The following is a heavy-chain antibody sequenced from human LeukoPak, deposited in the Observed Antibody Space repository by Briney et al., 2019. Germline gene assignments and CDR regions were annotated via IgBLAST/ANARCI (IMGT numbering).Heavy chain of an antibody. Sequence: GGSLRLSCAASGFTFSNYWMHWVRQAPGTALEWVSGISSGGGSTYYADSVKGRFTISRDNSKNTLSLQMSSLRAEDTAVYYCAKSGYNYDSDAYAFIDYWGQGTLVTVSS. J-gene: IGHJ4*02. CDR2: ISSGGGST. D-gene: IGHD3-22*01. V-gene: IGHV3-23*01. CDR3: AKSGYNYDSDAYAFIDY. CDR1: GFTFSNYW.